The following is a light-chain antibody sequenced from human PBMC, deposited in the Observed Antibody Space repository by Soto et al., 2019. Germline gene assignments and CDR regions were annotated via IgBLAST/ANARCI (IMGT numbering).Light chain of an antibody. CDR3: QQADTFPIT. V-gene: IGKV1D-12*01. CDR1: QGISRS. CDR2: SAS. Sequence: DIQMTQSPSSVSASVGDRVTITCQASQGISRSLAWYQQKPGKAPKLLIYSASSLQSGVPSRFSGSGFGTDFTLTISSLQPEDFATYYCQQADTFPITFGQGTLLEIK. J-gene: IGKJ5*01.